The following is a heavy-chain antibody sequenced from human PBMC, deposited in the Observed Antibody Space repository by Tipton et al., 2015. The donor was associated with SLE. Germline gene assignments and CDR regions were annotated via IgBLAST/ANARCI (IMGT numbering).Heavy chain of an antibody. D-gene: IGHD3-22*01. J-gene: IGHJ4*02. CDR1: GFTFSSYA. CDR2: ISYDGSNK. CDR3: AKDREHYYDSSGLDF. V-gene: IGHV3-30*04. Sequence: SLRLSCAASGFTFSSYAMHWVRQAPGKGLEWVAVISYDGSNKYYADSVKGRFTISRDNSKNTLYLQMNSLRADDTAVYYCAKDREHYYDSSGLDFWGQGTLVTVSS.